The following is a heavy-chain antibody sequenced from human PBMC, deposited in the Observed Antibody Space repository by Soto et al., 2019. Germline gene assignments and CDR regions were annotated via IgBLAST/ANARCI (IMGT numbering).Heavy chain of an antibody. CDR2: ISSSSSYI. Sequence: GGSLRLSCAASGFTFSSYSMNWVRQAPGKGLEWVSSISSSSSYIYYADSVKGRFTISRDNAKNSLYLQMNSMRAEDTAVYYCARDRCTNGVCYALWFDPWGQGTLVTV. CDR1: GFTFSSYS. CDR3: ARDRCTNGVCYALWFDP. V-gene: IGHV3-21*01. J-gene: IGHJ5*02. D-gene: IGHD2-8*01.